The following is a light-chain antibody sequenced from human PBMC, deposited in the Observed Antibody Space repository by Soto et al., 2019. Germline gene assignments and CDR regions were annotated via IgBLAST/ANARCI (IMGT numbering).Light chain of an antibody. CDR2: EVN. CDR3: SSYTTTSTVV. CDR1: NSDVGGYNY. Sequence: QSVLTQPASVSGSPGQSITISCTGTNSDVGGYNYVSWYQQHPVKAPKLMIYEVNNRPSGVSYRFSGSKSGNTASLTISGLQAEDEADYYCSSYTTTSTVVFGTGTKLTVL. V-gene: IGLV2-14*01. J-gene: IGLJ1*01.